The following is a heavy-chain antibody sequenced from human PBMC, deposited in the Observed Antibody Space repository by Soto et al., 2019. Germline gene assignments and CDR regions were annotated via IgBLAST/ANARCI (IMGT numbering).Heavy chain of an antibody. CDR3: VRRHVSATGIDWFDP. CDR1: GYTFTSYG. V-gene: IGHV1-3*01. CDR2: INAANGDT. Sequence: ASVKVSCKASGYTFTSYGIHWVRQAPGQRLEWMGWINAANGDTKYSPKFQGRVTITRDTSASTAYMELSSLRSEDTAVYYCVRRHVSATGIDWFDPWGQGTQVTVS. D-gene: IGHD6-13*01. J-gene: IGHJ5*02.